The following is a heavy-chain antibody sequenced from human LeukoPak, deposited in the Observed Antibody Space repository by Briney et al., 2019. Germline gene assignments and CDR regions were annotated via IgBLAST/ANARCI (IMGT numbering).Heavy chain of an antibody. Sequence: GGSLRLSCAASGFTFNNYGIHWVRQAPGKGLEWVSGISWNSGSIGYADSVKGRFTISRDNAKNSLYLQMNSLRAEDTAVYYCAELGITMIGGVWGKGTTVTISS. CDR1: GFTFNNYG. CDR2: ISWNSGSI. V-gene: IGHV3-9*01. J-gene: IGHJ6*04. CDR3: AELGITMIGGV. D-gene: IGHD3-10*02.